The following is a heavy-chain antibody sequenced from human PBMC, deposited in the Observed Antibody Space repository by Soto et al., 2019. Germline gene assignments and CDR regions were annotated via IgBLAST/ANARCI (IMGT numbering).Heavy chain of an antibody. J-gene: IGHJ6*02. CDR3: ARLVAYYDSSGSPYYYGMDV. CDR2: ISSSSSYT. CDR1: GFTFSDYY. Sequence: PGGSLRLSCAASGFTFSDYYMSWIRQAPGKGLEWVSYISSSSSYTNYADSVKGRFTISRDNAKNSLYLQMNSLRAEDTAVYYCARLVAYYDSSGSPYYYGMDVWGQGTTVTVSS. V-gene: IGHV3-11*06. D-gene: IGHD3-22*01.